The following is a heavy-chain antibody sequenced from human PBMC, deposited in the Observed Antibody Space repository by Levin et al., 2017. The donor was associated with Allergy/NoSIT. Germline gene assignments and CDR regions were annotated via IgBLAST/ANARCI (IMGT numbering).Heavy chain of an antibody. D-gene: IGHD5-18*01. CDR3: ARSPTWIQLWLD. J-gene: IGHJ4*02. CDR2: IYYSGST. Sequence: SQTLSLTCTVSGGSISSYYWSWIRQPPGKGLEWIGYIYYSGSTNYNPSLKSRVTISVDTSKNQFSLKLSSVTAADPAVYYCARSPTWIQLWLDWGQGTLVTVSS. V-gene: IGHV4-59*01. CDR1: GGSISSYY.